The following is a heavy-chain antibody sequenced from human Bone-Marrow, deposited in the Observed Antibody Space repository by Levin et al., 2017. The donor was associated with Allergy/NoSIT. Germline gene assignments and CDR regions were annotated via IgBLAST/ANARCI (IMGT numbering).Heavy chain of an antibody. V-gene: IGHV3-30*14. D-gene: IGHD3-22*01. CDR2: ISHDETSI. J-gene: IGHJ3*01. Sequence: GGSLRLSCVVSGFTFSRFVLHWVRQAPGKGLEWVAVISHDETSIIYADFVKGRFTISKDNSKNTLYLQMNTLRDEDTAMYYCATAGPTSGYADAFEFWGQGTMVTVSS. CDR3: ATAGPTSGYADAFEF. CDR1: GFTFSRFV.